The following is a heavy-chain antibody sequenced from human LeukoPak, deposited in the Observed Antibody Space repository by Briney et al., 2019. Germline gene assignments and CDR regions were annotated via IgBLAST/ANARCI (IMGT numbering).Heavy chain of an antibody. CDR1: GDSVSSYTAA. J-gene: IGHJ3*02. V-gene: IGHV6-1*01. CDR3: AKRVTGLPGEAFDI. Sequence: SQTLSLTCVISGDSVSSYTAAWNWIRQSPSRGLEWLGRTYYRSKWHNDYGESVKSRITINPDTSKNQFSLQLNSVTAADMAAYYCAKRVTGLPGEAFDIWGQGTMVTVSS. CDR2: TYYRSKWHN. D-gene: IGHD2-21*02.